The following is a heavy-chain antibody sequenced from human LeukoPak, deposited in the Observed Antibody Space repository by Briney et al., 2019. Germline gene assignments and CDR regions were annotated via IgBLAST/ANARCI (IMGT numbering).Heavy chain of an antibody. CDR3: VRGKWDYFFDY. J-gene: IGHJ4*02. CDR2: ISRNGGST. D-gene: IGHD1-26*01. CDR1: GFTFSTYA. V-gene: IGHV3-64D*06. Sequence: GGSLRLSCSPSGFTFSTYAMHWVRQAPGKGLEYVSAISRNGGSTYYADSVKGRFTISRDNSNNTLHLQVSSLRVEDTAVYYCVRGKWDYFFDYWGQGTLVTVSS.